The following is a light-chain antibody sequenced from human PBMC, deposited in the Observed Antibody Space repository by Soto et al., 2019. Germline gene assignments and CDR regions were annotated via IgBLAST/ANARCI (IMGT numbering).Light chain of an antibody. J-gene: IGKJ1*01. V-gene: IGKV4-1*01. CDR3: QQYYSTPQT. CDR1: QSVLYSYNKKKY. CDR2: WAS. Sequence: DIVMPQSPDSLAVSLGERATIICKSSQSVLYSYNKKKYLAWYPQKPGQPPKLLIYWASTRESGVPDRFSGSGSGTDFTLTISSLQAEDVAVYYCQQYYSTPQTFGQGTKVDIK.